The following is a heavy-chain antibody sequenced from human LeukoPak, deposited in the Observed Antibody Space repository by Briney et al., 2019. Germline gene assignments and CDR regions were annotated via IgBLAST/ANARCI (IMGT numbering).Heavy chain of an antibody. Sequence: ASVKVSCTASGYSFTRYAIHWVRQAPGQRLEWMGWINTGTANTKYSQKFQDRVTFTRDTSANTAYTELSSLRSEDTAVYYCAREAAPGTGVFDYWGQGTLVTVPS. D-gene: IGHD6-13*01. V-gene: IGHV1-3*04. CDR3: AREAAPGTGVFDY. CDR1: GYSFTRYA. CDR2: INTGTANT. J-gene: IGHJ4*02.